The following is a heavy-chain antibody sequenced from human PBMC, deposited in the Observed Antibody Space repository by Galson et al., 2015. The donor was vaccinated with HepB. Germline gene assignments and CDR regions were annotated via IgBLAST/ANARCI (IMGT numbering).Heavy chain of an antibody. J-gene: IGHJ4*02. D-gene: IGHD6-19*01. CDR1: GYTFTSYA. V-gene: IGHV1-18*04. CDR3: ARDLGVAGTWYYYDY. CDR2: ISAYNHNT. Sequence: SVKVSCKASGYTFTSYALSWVRQAPGQGLEWMGWISAYNHNTNYAQKFQGRVTLTTDTSTSTAYMELRSLRSDDTAVYYCARDLGVAGTWYYYDYWGQGTLVTVSS.